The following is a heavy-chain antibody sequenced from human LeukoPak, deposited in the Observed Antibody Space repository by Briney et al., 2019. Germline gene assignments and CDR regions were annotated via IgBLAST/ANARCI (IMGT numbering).Heavy chain of an antibody. CDR2: INHSGST. V-gene: IGHV4-34*01. Sequence: SETLSLTCAVYGGSFSGYYWSWIRQPPGKGLEWIGEINHSGSTNYNPSLKSRVTISVDTSKNQFSLKLSSVTAADTAVYYCARRPYGCSGGSCYAGPGLDPWGQGTLVTVSS. J-gene: IGHJ5*02. CDR3: ARRPYGCSGGSCYAGPGLDP. CDR1: GGSFSGYY. D-gene: IGHD2-15*01.